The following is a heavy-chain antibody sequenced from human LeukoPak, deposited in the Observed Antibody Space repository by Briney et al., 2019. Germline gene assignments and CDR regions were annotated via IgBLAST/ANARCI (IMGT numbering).Heavy chain of an antibody. V-gene: IGHV4-61*08. D-gene: IGHD7-27*01. CDR3: ARETPGAGHFDY. CDR2: IFNSEGT. Sequence: SETLSLTCTVPGGSVIRGGYYWSWIRQPPGKRLEWIGYIFNSEGTNYSPSLRSRVTISADTSKNQFSLKLTSVTAADTAIYYCARETPGAGHFDYWGQGSLVTVSS. CDR1: GGSVIRGGYY. J-gene: IGHJ4*02.